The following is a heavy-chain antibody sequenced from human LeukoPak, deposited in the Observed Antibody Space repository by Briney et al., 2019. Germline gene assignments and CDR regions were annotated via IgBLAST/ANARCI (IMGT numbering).Heavy chain of an antibody. J-gene: IGHJ4*02. V-gene: IGHV3-23*01. D-gene: IGHD3-10*02. CDR3: AKDVRKDQYYYFDY. Sequence: PGGSLRLSCAASGFSFSSYAMSWVRQAPWKGLEKVSGITDSGGNTYYADSVKGRFTISRDNSKNTLYLHMNSLRAEDTAVYYCAKDVRKDQYYYFDYWGQGTLVTVSS. CDR1: GFSFSSYA. CDR2: ITDSGGNT.